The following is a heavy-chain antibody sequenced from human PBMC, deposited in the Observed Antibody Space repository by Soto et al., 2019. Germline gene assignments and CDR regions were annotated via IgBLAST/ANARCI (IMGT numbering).Heavy chain of an antibody. CDR2: IYSGGKT. J-gene: IGHJ6*02. V-gene: IGHV3-53*01. CDR3: TRDAPGERPYYFYYYGMDV. Sequence: PGGSLRLSXAASGLSVSTNFMSWVRQAPGKGLEWLAVIYSGGKTFYADSVKGRFTISKDNSKNTLSLQMNSLRAEDTAVYYCTRDAPGERPYYFYYYGMDVWGQGTTVTVSS. CDR1: GLSVSTNF.